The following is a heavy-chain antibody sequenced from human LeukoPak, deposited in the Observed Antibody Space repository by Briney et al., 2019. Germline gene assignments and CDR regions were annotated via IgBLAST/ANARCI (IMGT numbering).Heavy chain of an antibody. CDR2: ISSSSSYI. J-gene: IGHJ4*02. Sequence: PGGSLRLSCAASGFTFSSYSMNWVCQAPGKGLEWVSSISSSSSYIYYADSVKGRFTISRDNAKNSLYLQMNSLRAEDTAVYYCARDYYDSSGYYLDWGQGTLVTVSS. CDR1: GFTFSSYS. V-gene: IGHV3-21*01. D-gene: IGHD3-22*01. CDR3: ARDYYDSSGYYLD.